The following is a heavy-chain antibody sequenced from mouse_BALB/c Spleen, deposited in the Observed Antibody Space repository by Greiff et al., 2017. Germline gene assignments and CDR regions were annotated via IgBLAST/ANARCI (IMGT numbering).Heavy chain of an antibody. CDR3: ARSGMITRGFAY. J-gene: IGHJ3*01. CDR2: ISSGSSTI. Sequence: DVQLVESGGGLVQPGGSRKLSCAASGFTFSSFGMHWVRQAPEKGLEWVAYISSGSSTIYYAATVKGRFTISRDNPKNTLFLQMTSLRSEDTAMYYCARSGMITRGFAYWGQGTLVTVSA. V-gene: IGHV5-17*02. D-gene: IGHD2-4*01. CDR1: GFTFSSFG.